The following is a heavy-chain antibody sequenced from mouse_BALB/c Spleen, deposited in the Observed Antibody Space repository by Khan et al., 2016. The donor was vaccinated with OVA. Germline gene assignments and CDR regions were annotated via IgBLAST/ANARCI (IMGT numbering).Heavy chain of an antibody. CDR3: ARSIYYSYGYALDY. J-gene: IGHJ4*01. V-gene: IGHV3-2*02. D-gene: IGHD2-14*01. CDR2: ISSTGST. Sequence: EVQLQESGPGLVKPSQSLSLTCTVTGYSITSDYAWNWIRQFPGNTLEWVGYISSTGSTSSNPSLKSRISITRDTSKNQFFLQLRSVTSEDTATYYCARSIYYSYGYALDYWGRGTSVTVSS. CDR1: GYSITSDYA.